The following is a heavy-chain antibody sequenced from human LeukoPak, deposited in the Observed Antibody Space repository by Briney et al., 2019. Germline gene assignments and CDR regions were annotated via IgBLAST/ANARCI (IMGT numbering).Heavy chain of an antibody. CDR3: ARVQYYYDSSGYYLDYYYMDV. V-gene: IGHV4-59*01. J-gene: IGHJ6*03. CDR1: GGSISSYY. CDR2: IYYSGST. D-gene: IGHD3-22*01. Sequence: PSETLSLTCTVSGGSISSYYWSWIRQPPGKGLEWIGYIYYSGSTNYNPSLKSRVTISVDTSKNQFSLKLSSVTAADTAVYYCARVQYYYDSSGYYLDYYYMDVWGKGTTVTVSS.